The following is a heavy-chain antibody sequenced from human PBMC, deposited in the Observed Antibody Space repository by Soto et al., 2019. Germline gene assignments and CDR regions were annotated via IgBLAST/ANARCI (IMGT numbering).Heavy chain of an antibody. CDR2: TYYRSKWYN. CDR3: AREKETAYYDFWSGYYGMDV. D-gene: IGHD3-3*01. CDR1: GESVSSNSAA. J-gene: IGHJ6*02. Sequence: PSQTLSLTCAISGESVSSNSAAWNWIRQSPSRGLEWLGRTYYRSKWYNDYAVSVKSRITINPDTSKNQFSLQLNSVTPEDTAVYYCAREKETAYYDFWSGYYGMDVWGQGTTVTVSS. V-gene: IGHV6-1*01.